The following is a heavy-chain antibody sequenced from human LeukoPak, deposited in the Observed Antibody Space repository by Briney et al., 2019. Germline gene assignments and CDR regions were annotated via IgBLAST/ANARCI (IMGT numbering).Heavy chain of an antibody. J-gene: IGHJ4*02. CDR3: ARGGGYCGGDCYSD. V-gene: IGHV3-53*01. D-gene: IGHD2-21*02. CDR1: GFTFSDYY. CDR2: IYSGGST. Sequence: PGGSLRLSCAASGFTFSDYYMSWIRQAPGKGLEWVSVIYSGGSTYYADSVKGRFTISRDNSKNTLYLQMNSLRAEDTAVYYCARGGGYCGGDCYSDWGQGTLVTVSS.